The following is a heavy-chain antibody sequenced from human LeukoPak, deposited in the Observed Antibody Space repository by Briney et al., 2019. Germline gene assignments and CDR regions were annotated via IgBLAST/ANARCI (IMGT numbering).Heavy chain of an antibody. V-gene: IGHV4-39*01. CDR2: IYYSGST. CDR3: ATQLRYNYGMDV. J-gene: IGHJ6*02. D-gene: IGHD3-9*01. Sequence: PSETLSLTCTVSGGSISSTTYFWAWIRQPPGEGLEWIGSIYYSGSTHYNPSLKSRVTISVDTSKNQFSLRLSSVTAADTALFYCATQLRYNYGMDVWGQGTTVTVSS. CDR1: GGSISSTTYF.